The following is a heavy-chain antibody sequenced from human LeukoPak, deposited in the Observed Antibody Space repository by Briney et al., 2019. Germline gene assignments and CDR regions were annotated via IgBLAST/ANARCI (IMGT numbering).Heavy chain of an antibody. Sequence: QPGGSLRLSCAASGFTFSSYDMSWVRQAPGKGLEWVSAISGSGGSTYYADSVKGRFTISRDNSKNTLYLQMNSLRAEDTAVYYCATPVGQQLVEDWFDPWGQGTLATVSS. D-gene: IGHD6-13*01. CDR1: GFTFSSYD. CDR3: ATPVGQQLVEDWFDP. J-gene: IGHJ5*02. V-gene: IGHV3-23*01. CDR2: ISGSGGST.